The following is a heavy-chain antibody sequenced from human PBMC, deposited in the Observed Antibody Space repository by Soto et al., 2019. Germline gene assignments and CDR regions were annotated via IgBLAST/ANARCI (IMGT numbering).Heavy chain of an antibody. V-gene: IGHV2-26*01. Sequence: QVTLKESGPVLVKPTETLTLTCTVSVFSLSNARMGVSWIRQPPGKALEWLAHFFSNDEKSYSPSLKSRLTISRDTSQRQVVLTMTNMDPVDTATYYCARIEGSGSYYNGDWFDPWGQGTLVTVSS. CDR1: VFSLSNARMG. CDR3: ARIEGSGSYYNGDWFDP. CDR2: FFSNDEK. D-gene: IGHD3-10*01. J-gene: IGHJ5*02.